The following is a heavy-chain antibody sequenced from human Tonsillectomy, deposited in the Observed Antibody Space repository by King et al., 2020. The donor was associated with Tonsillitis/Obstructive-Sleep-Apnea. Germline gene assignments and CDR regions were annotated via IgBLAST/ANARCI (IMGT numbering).Heavy chain of an antibody. J-gene: IGHJ5*02. D-gene: IGHD3-16*01. V-gene: IGHV4-39*01. CDR3: ARPTEGLVGASWFDP. Sequence: QLQESGPGLVKPSETLSLTCTVSGGSISSSSYYWGWIRQPPGKGLEWIGSIYHSGSTYYNPSLKSRVTISVDTSKNQFSLKLSSVTAADTAVYYCARPTEGLVGASWFDPWGQGTLVTVSS. CDR1: GGSISSSSYY. CDR2: IYHSGST.